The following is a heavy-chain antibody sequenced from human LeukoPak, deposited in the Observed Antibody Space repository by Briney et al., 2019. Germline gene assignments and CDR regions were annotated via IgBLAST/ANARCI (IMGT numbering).Heavy chain of an antibody. CDR1: GGAITNYY. V-gene: IGHV4-59*01. D-gene: IGHD3-10*01. CDR3: AKGGGSGSYYNTVVYYFDY. CDR2: IYYTGST. J-gene: IGHJ4*02. Sequence: SETLSLTCGVSGGAITNYYWNWIRQAPGKGLEWLGYIYYTGSTTYNPSVKSRITISLDTSKKQISLKLRSVTAADTAVYYCAKGGGSGSYYNTVVYYFDYWGQGTLVTVSS.